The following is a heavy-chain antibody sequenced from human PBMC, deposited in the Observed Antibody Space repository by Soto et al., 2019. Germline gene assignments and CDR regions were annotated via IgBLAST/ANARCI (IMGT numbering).Heavy chain of an antibody. CDR2: IWYDGSHK. V-gene: IGHV3-33*01. D-gene: IGHD1-26*01. Sequence: QVQLVESGGGVVQPGRSLRLSCAASGFTFSTYGMHWVRQAPGMGLEWVAVIWYDGSHKDYADSVKGRFTISRDNSKNTLYLQMNSLRVEDTAGYYCARAVGPFDYWGQGTLVTVSS. CDR3: ARAVGPFDY. J-gene: IGHJ4*02. CDR1: GFTFSTYG.